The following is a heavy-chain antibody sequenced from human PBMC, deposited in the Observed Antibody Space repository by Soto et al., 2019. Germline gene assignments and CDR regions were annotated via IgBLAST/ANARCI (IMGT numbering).Heavy chain of an antibody. CDR1: GSSFSRYW. D-gene: IGHD6-6*01. V-gene: IGHV5-51*01. CDR3: ARTRSFTLGFYYDGMDV. CDR2: IYPGDSDT. J-gene: IGHJ6*02. Sequence: ECLTNCYRCSGSSFSRYWIGWVRQMPGKDLEWMGIIYPGDSDTRYSPSFQGQVTISADKSLRTAYLQWTSLKASDTALYYCARTRSFTLGFYYDGMDVWGQGTTVTVSS.